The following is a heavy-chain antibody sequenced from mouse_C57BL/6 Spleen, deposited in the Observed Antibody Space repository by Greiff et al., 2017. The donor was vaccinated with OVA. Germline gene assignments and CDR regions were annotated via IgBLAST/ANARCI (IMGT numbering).Heavy chain of an antibody. D-gene: IGHD1-1*01. CDR2: IYPGDGDT. Sequence: VKLMESGAELVKPGASVKISCKASGYAFSSYWMNWVKQRPGKGLEWIGQIYPGDGDTNYNGKFKGKATLTADKSSSTAYMQLSSLTAEDSAVYFWARSDSGYGPYYFDYWGQGTTLTVSS. V-gene: IGHV1-80*01. CDR3: ARSDSGYGPYYFDY. J-gene: IGHJ2*01. CDR1: GYAFSSYW.